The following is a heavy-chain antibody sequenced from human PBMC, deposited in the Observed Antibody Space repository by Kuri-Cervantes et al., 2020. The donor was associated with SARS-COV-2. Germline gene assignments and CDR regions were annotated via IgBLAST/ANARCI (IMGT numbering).Heavy chain of an antibody. Sequence: SLKSSCAASGFSFSDYYMSWVRQAPGKGLEWVSYSSSSGSTIYYADSVKGRFTISRDDSKNTLHLQMNSLRAEDTAVYYCARDQAGTIDYWGQGTLVTVSS. CDR3: ARDQAGTIDY. CDR1: GFSFSDYY. D-gene: IGHD1-1*01. V-gene: IGHV3-11*01. J-gene: IGHJ4*02. CDR2: SSSSGSTI.